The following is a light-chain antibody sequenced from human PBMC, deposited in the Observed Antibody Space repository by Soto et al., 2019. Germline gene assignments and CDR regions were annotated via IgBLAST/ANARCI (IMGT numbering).Light chain of an antibody. Sequence: QSALTQPRSVSGSPGQSVTISCTGTSSDVGDYNYVSWYQQHPGKAPKLMIYDVNKRPSGVPDRFSGSKSGNTASLTISGLQAEDEADYYCCSYAGSYPEVFGGGTKLTVL. CDR3: CSYAGSYPEV. CDR1: SSDVGDYNY. V-gene: IGLV2-11*01. CDR2: DVN. J-gene: IGLJ2*01.